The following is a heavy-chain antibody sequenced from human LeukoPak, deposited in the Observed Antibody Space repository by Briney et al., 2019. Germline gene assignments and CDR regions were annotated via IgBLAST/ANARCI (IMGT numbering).Heavy chain of an antibody. V-gene: IGHV1-46*01. Sequence: GRSLRLSCAASGFTFTSYYMHWVRQAPGQGLEWMGIINPSGGSTSYAQKFQGRVTMTRDMSTSTVYMELSSLRSEDTAVYYCARDGRITMVRGVIRFDYWGQGTLVTVSS. J-gene: IGHJ4*02. D-gene: IGHD3-10*01. CDR2: INPSGGST. CDR1: GFTFTSYY. CDR3: ARDGRITMVRGVIRFDY.